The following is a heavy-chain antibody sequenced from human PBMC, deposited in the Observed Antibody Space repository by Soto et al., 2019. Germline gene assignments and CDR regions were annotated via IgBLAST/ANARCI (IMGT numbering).Heavy chain of an antibody. CDR2: ISYDGSNN. V-gene: IGHV3-30-3*01. CDR3: ARAPYYYGSGRYYSDDY. J-gene: IGHJ4*02. Sequence: QVQLVESGGGVVQPGRSLRLSCAASGFTFSSYAMHWVRQAPGKGLECVAVISYDGSNNYYADSVKGRFTISRDNSKNTLYLHINSLRAEDTAVYYCARAPYYYGSGRYYSDDYWGQGPLVTVSS. D-gene: IGHD3-10*01. CDR1: GFTFSSYA.